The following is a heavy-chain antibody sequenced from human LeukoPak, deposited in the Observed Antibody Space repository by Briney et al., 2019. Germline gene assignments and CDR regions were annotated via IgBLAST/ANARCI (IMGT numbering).Heavy chain of an antibody. CDR2: MNPNSGNT. CDR1: GYTFTSYD. V-gene: IGHV1-8*01. D-gene: IGHD6-13*01. Sequence: VASVKVSCKASGYTFTSYDINWVRQATGQGLEWMGWMNPNSGNTGYAQKFQGRVTMTRNTSISTAYMELSSLRSEDTAVYCCARGLGAAAAPDYWGQGTLVTVSS. J-gene: IGHJ4*02. CDR3: ARGLGAAAAPDY.